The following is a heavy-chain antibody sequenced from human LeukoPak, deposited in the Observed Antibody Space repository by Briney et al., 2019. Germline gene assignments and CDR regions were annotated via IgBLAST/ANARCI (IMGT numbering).Heavy chain of an antibody. J-gene: IGHJ4*02. CDR3: ARGHGAVAYLDY. D-gene: IGHD6-19*01. Sequence: SETLSLTCAVYGGSFRGYYWSWIRQPPGKGLQWIGEINHSGSTNYNPSLKSRVTISVDTSKKLFSLKLSSVTAADTAVYYCARGHGAVAYLDYWGQGTLVTVSS. CDR1: GGSFRGYY. V-gene: IGHV4-34*01. CDR2: INHSGST.